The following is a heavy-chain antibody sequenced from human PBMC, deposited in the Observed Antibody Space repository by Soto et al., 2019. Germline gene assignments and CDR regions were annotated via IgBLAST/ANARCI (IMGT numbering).Heavy chain of an antibody. V-gene: IGHV3-30-3*01. CDR3: AREVFNDYVWGSYGY. CDR1: GFTFSSYA. J-gene: IGHJ4*02. Sequence: QVQLVESGGGVVQPGRSLRLSCAASGFTFSSYAMHWVRQAPGKGLEWVAVISYDGSNKYYADSVKGRFTISRDNSKNTLYLQMNSLRAEDTAVYYCAREVFNDYVWGSYGYWGQGTLVTVSS. CDR2: ISYDGSNK. D-gene: IGHD3-16*01.